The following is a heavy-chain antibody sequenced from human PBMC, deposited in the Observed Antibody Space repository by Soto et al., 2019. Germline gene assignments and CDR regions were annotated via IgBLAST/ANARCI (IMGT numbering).Heavy chain of an antibody. D-gene: IGHD3-3*01. Sequence: GESLKISCKGSGYSFTSYWIGWVRQMPGKGLEWMGIIYPGDSDTRYSPSFQGQVTISADKSISTAYLQWSSLKASDTAMYYCARSIWSGFHYYYYYMDVWGKGTTVTVSS. CDR2: IYPGDSDT. J-gene: IGHJ6*03. CDR3: ARSIWSGFHYYYYYMDV. CDR1: GYSFTSYW. V-gene: IGHV5-51*01.